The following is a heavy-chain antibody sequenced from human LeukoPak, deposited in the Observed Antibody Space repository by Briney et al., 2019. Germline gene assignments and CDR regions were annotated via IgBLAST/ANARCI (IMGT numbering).Heavy chain of an antibody. CDR1: GFTFSRYA. V-gene: IGHV3-23*01. Sequence: GGPLRLSCAASGFTFSRYAMSWVRQAPGKGLEWVSAISGSGGSTYYADSVKGRFTISRDNSKNTLYLQMNSLRAEDTAVYYCAIFDFWTDYWGQGTLVTVSS. CDR2: ISGSGGST. D-gene: IGHD3-3*01. CDR3: AIFDFWTDY. J-gene: IGHJ4*02.